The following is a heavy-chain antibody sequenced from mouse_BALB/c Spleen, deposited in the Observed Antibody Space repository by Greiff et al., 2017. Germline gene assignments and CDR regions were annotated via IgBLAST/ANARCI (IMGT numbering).Heavy chain of an antibody. CDR1: GYSITSDYA. V-gene: IGHV3-2*02. D-gene: IGHD1-1*01. Sequence: DVQLQESGPGLVKPSQSLSLTCTVTGYSITSDYAWNWIRQFPGNKLEWMGYISYSGSTSYNPSLKSRISITRDTSKNQFFLQLNSVTTEDTATYYCARWDYGSSSWFAYWGQGTLVTVSA. J-gene: IGHJ3*01. CDR3: ARWDYGSSSWFAY. CDR2: ISYSGST.